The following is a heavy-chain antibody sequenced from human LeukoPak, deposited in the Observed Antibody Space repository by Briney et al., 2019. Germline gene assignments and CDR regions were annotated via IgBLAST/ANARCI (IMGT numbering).Heavy chain of an antibody. J-gene: IGHJ4*02. CDR2: IKGDGSKK. V-gene: IGHV3-7*03. Sequence: PGGSLRLSCAASGFTFSNYWMSWVRQVPGKELEWVAIIKGDGSKKDYVDSVKGRFTISRDNAKNSLYVQMNSLRAEDAAVYYCARETLEMATIDYWGQGTLVTVSS. D-gene: IGHD5-24*01. CDR1: GFTFSNYW. CDR3: ARETLEMATIDY.